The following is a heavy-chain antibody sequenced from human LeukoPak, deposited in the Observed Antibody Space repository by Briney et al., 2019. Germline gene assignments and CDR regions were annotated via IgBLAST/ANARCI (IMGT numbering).Heavy chain of an antibody. V-gene: IGHV4-4*02. CDR1: GGSISSSNW. CDR2: IYHSGST. J-gene: IGHJ4*02. D-gene: IGHD3-10*01. CDR3: ASGGTMVRGVIRSYYFDY. Sequence: SETLSLTCAVSGGSISSSNWWSWVRQPPGKGLEWIGEIYHSGSTNYNPSLKSRVTISVDKSKNQFSPKLSSVTAADRAVYYCASGGTMVRGVIRSYYFDYWGQGTLVTVSS.